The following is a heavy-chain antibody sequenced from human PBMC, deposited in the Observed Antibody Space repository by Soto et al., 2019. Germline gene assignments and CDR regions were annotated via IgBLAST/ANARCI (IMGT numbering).Heavy chain of an antibody. Sequence: SETLSLTCTVSGGSISSSSYYWGWIRQPPVKGLEWIVYIYYSGSTNYNPSLTSRVTISVDTSKNQFSLKLSSVTAADTAVYYCARARLGGVTNFDYWGQGTLVTVSS. D-gene: IGHD2-21*02. CDR1: GGSISSSSYY. V-gene: IGHV4-61*05. J-gene: IGHJ4*02. CDR3: ARARLGGVTNFDY. CDR2: IYYSGST.